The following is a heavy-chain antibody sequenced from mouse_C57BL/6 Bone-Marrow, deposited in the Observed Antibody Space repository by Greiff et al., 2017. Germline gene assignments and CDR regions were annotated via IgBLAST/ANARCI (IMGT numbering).Heavy chain of an antibody. CDR1: GFNIKDYY. CDR3: TSLITTVVRVDY. V-gene: IGHV14-1*01. D-gene: IGHD1-1*01. CDR2: IDPEDGDT. Sequence: VQLQQSGAELVRPGASVKLSCTASGFNIKDYYMHWVKQRPEQGLEWIGRIDPEDGDTEYAPKFQGKATMTADTSSNTAYLQLSSLTSEDTAVYYCTSLITTVVRVDYWGQGTTLTVSS. J-gene: IGHJ2*01.